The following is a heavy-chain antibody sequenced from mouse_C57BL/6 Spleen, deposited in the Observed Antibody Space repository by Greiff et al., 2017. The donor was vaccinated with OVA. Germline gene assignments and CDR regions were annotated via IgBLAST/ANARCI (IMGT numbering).Heavy chain of an antibody. J-gene: IGHJ4*01. V-gene: IGHV5-4*01. CDR1: GFTFSSYA. CDR3: AREATAQATDAMDY. Sequence: EVQVVESGGGLVKPGGSLKLSCAASGFTFSSYAMSWVRQTPEKRLEWVATISDGGSYTYHPDNVKGRFTISRDNAKNNLYLQMSHLKSEDTAMYYCAREATAQATDAMDYWGQGTSVTVSS. CDR2: ISDGGSYT. D-gene: IGHD3-2*02.